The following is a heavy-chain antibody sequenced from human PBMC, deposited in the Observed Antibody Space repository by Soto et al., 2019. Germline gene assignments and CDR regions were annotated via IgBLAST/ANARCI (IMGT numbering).Heavy chain of an antibody. D-gene: IGHD6-13*01. Sequence: QVQLVQSGAEVKKPGASVKVSCKSSGYTFTNYALHWVRQAPGQSLEWMGWIKTDNGNTKYSPKFLGRVTFTRDTSASTAYMELSSLRADDTAVYYCAPSISWYVPPDFWGQGTLVTVSS. CDR1: GYTFTNYA. CDR2: IKTDNGNT. V-gene: IGHV1-3*04. J-gene: IGHJ4*02. CDR3: APSISWYVPPDF.